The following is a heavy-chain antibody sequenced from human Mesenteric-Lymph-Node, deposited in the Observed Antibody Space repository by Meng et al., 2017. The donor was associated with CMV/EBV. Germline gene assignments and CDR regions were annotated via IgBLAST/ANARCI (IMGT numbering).Heavy chain of an antibody. CDR2: IRSKAYGGTT. J-gene: IGHJ4*02. Sequence: GESLKISCVASGFPFDDYAVNWVRQAPGKGLEWVGLIRSKAYGGTTEYAASVKGRFTISRDDSKNTAYLQMNSLKTEDTAFYYCTTRWGGYAYVEYWGQGTLVTVSS. CDR1: GFPFDDYA. CDR3: TTRWGGYAYVEY. V-gene: IGHV3-49*04. D-gene: IGHD5-18*01.